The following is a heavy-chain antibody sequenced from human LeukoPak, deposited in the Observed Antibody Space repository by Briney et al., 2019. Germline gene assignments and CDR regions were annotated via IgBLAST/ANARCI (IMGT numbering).Heavy chain of an antibody. V-gene: IGHV4-59*01. CDR3: ASLGILRGRLDY. Sequence: PSETLSLTCTVSGGSISSYYWSWIRQPPGNGLEWIGYIYYSGSTNYNPSLKSRVTISVDTSKNQFSLKLSSVTAADTAVYYCASLGILRGRLDYWSQGTLVTVSS. CDR2: IYYSGST. J-gene: IGHJ4*02. D-gene: IGHD2-15*01. CDR1: GGSISSYY.